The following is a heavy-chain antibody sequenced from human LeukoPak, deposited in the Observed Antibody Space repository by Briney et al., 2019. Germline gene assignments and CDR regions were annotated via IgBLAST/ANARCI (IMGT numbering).Heavy chain of an antibody. V-gene: IGHV3-23*01. CDR3: AKDTYSSSPAGSVQH. CDR2: ISGSGGST. Sequence: GGSLRLSCAASGFTFSSYAMSWVRQAPGKGLDWVSAISGSGGSTYYADSVKGRFTISRDNSKNTLYLQMNSLRAEDTAVYYCAKDTYSSSPAGSVQHWGQGTLVTVSS. J-gene: IGHJ1*01. D-gene: IGHD6-13*01. CDR1: GFTFSSYA.